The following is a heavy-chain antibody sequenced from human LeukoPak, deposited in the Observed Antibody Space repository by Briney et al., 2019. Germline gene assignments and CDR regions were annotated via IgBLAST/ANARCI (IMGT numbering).Heavy chain of an antibody. CDR2: INSDGGST. Sequence: PGGSLRLSFAASGFTFTSYWMHWVRQAPGKGLVWVSRINSDGGSTSYADSVKGRFTISRDNAKNTLYLQMNSLRAEDTAVYYCTREKDYYDSSGYYRDALDIWGQGSKVTASS. J-gene: IGHJ3*02. CDR3: TREKDYYDSSGYYRDALDI. CDR1: GFTFTSYW. D-gene: IGHD3-22*01. V-gene: IGHV3-74*01.